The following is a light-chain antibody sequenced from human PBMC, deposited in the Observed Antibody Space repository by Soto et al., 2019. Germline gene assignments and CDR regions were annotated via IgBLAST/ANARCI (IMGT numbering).Light chain of an antibody. V-gene: IGKV3-11*01. CDR2: GAF. CDR1: PSVANF. Sequence: EIVLIQSPATLSLSPGERATLSCRASPSVANFVAWYQQKPGQALRLLIYGAFNRATGIPARFSGSGSGTDFTLTISSLEPEDAAVYYCQQRNVWPPVTFGQGTRLEIK. CDR3: QQRNVWPPVT. J-gene: IGKJ5*01.